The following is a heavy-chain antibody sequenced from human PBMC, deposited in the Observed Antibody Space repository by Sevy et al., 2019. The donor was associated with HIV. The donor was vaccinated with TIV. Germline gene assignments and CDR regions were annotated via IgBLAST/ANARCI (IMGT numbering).Heavy chain of an antibody. Sequence: GGSLRLSCAASGFTFSSFAMHWVRQAPGKGLEWVAVISYDGSNKYYADSVKGRFTISRDNSKNTLYLQMNSLRAEDTAVYYCARGGGKWELLADYWGQGTLVTVSS. CDR3: ARGGGKWELLADY. V-gene: IGHV3-30-3*01. CDR2: ISYDGSNK. D-gene: IGHD1-26*01. J-gene: IGHJ4*02. CDR1: GFTFSSFA.